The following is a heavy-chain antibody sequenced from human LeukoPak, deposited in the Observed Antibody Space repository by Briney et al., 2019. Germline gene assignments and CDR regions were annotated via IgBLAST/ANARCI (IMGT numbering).Heavy chain of an antibody. CDR3: ARVGSGSYFLDGFDI. CDR1: GFTFSSYG. V-gene: IGHV3-33*01. Sequence: GGSLRLSCAASGFTFSSYGMHWVRQAPGKGLEWVAVIWYDGSIKYYADSVKGRFTISRDNPKNTLYLQMISLRAEDTAVYYCARVGSGSYFLDGFDIWGQGTMVTVSS. D-gene: IGHD1-26*01. CDR2: IWYDGSIK. J-gene: IGHJ3*02.